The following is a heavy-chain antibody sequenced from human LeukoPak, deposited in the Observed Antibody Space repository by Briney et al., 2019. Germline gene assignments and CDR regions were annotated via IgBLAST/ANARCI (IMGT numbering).Heavy chain of an antibody. Sequence: SETLSLTCAVYGGSFIGYYWSWIRQPPGKGLEWIGEINHFGSTNYNPSLKSRVTISIDTSKNQFSLKLSSVTAADTAVYYCAKWEYTNFFDPWGQGTLVTVSS. J-gene: IGHJ5*02. CDR1: GGSFIGYY. D-gene: IGHD2/OR15-2a*01. CDR3: AKWEYTNFFDP. V-gene: IGHV4-34*01. CDR2: INHFGST.